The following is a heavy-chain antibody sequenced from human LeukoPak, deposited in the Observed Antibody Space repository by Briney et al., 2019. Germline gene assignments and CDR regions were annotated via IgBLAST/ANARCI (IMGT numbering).Heavy chain of an antibody. J-gene: IGHJ3*01. CDR3: VKGFPHYYDSSGFGAFDV. D-gene: IGHD3-22*01. Sequence: GGSLRLSCAASGFTFSSYSMNWVRQAPGKGLEYVSAISSNGGNTYYADSVKGRFTISRDNSKNTLYLQMNSLRADDTAVYYCVKGFPHYYDSSGFGAFDVWGQGTIVTVSS. CDR2: ISSNGGNT. CDR1: GFTFSSYS. V-gene: IGHV3-64D*09.